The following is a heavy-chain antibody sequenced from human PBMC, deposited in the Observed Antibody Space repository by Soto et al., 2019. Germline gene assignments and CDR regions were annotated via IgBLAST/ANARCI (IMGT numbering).Heavy chain of an antibody. Sequence: SQTLSLTSAIPGDSVSSNIASCNCIRQCPSRGIGWLGRTYYRAKWYNDYAISVRSRTTINPYTPKSQFSVQQNAVSSEATAVYYCARDVTGTTLFFWFGLWGQGTLVTVSS. CDR1: GDSVSSNIAS. CDR3: ARDVTGTTLFFWFGL. CDR2: TYYRAKWYN. J-gene: IGHJ5*02. D-gene: IGHD1-7*01. V-gene: IGHV6-1*01.